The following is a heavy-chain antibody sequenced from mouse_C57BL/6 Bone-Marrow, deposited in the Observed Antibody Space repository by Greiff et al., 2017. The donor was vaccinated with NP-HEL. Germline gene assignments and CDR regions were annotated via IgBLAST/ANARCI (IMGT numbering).Heavy chain of an antibody. Sequence: VQLKQPGTELVKPGASVKLSCKASSYTFTSYWMHWVKQRPGQGLEWIGNINPSNGGTNYNEKFKSKATLTVDKSSSTAYMQLSSLTSEDSAVYYCARRGGVVAPSWYAMDYWGQGTSVTVSS. CDR1: SYTFTSYW. D-gene: IGHD1-1*01. CDR3: ARRGGVVAPSWYAMDY. V-gene: IGHV1-53*01. J-gene: IGHJ4*01. CDR2: INPSNGGT.